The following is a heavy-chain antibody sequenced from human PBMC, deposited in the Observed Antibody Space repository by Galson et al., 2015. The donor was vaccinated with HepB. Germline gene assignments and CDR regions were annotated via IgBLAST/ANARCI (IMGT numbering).Heavy chain of an antibody. CDR1: GFTFNSYA. CDR3: AKDLGRDVLMVYGYNYYGLDV. J-gene: IGHJ6*02. V-gene: IGHV3-23*01. CDR2: ISGSGDNT. D-gene: IGHD2-8*01. Sequence: SLRLSCATSGFTFNSYAMSWVRQAPGKGLEWVSSISGSGDNTYYTDSVKGRFTISRDNSRDTVHLQMKSLRAADTAVYYCAKDLGRDVLMVYGYNYYGLDVWGQGTTVTVSS.